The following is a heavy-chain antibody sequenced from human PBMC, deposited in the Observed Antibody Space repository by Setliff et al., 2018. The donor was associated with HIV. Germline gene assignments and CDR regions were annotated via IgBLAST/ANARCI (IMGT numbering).Heavy chain of an antibody. CDR1: GYTFTSYA. CDR3: ARQRGSGTYYYSYYYMDV. V-gene: IGHV1-3*04. J-gene: IGHJ6*03. CDR2: SNTATGDT. D-gene: IGHD1-26*01. Sequence: ASVKVSCKTSGYTFTSYAMHWVRQAPGQSLEWMGWSNTATGDTEYSQRFRDRISIIRDTSASTAYMDLGSLRSEDTAVYYCARQRGSGTYYYSYYYMDVWGKGTTVTVSS.